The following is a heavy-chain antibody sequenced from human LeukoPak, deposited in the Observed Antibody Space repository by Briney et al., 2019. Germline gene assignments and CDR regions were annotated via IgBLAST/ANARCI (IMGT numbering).Heavy chain of an antibody. V-gene: IGHV4-59*11. CDR2: VYYSGSG. J-gene: IGHJ4*02. CDR1: DDSIKSHF. D-gene: IGHD3-22*01. CDR3: ARGSRRHYDGSGYYFGEFDY. Sequence: PSETRSLTCTVSDDSIKSHFWTWIRQPPGKGLEWIGYVYYSGSGSSNPSLKSRLTMSVDTSKSQFYLNLNSVTTADTAMYYCARGSRRHYDGSGYYFGEFDYWGQGILVTVSS.